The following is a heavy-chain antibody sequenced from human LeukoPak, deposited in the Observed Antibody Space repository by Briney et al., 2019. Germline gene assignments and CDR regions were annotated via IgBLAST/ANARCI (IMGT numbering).Heavy chain of an antibody. J-gene: IGHJ4*02. CDR3: ARATWYGDYVDY. CDR1: GFTFSSYW. V-gene: IGHV3-7*04. Sequence: GGSLRLSCAASGFTFSSYWMSWVRQAPGKGLEWVTNINQDGSEKYYVDSVKGRFTISRDNAKNSLYLQMNSLRAEDTAVYYCARATWYGDYVDYWGQGTLVTVSS. D-gene: IGHD4-17*01. CDR2: INQDGSEK.